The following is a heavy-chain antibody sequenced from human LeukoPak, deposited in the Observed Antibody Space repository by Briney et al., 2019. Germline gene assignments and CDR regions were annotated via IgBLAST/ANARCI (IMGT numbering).Heavy chain of an antibody. CDR1: GFTFDDYA. CDR3: AKDISGSYPKDY. J-gene: IGHJ4*02. V-gene: IGHV3-9*01. CDR2: ISWNSGSI. D-gene: IGHD1-26*01. Sequence: GRSLRLSCAASGFTFDDYAMHWVRQAPGKGLEWVSGISWNSGSIGYADSVKGRFTISRDNAKNSLYLQMNSLRAEDTALYYCAKDISGSYPKDYWGQGTLVTVSS.